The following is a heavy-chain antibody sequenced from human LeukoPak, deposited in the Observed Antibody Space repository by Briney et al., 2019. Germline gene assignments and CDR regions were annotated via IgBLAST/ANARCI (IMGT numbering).Heavy chain of an antibody. CDR2: ISSSSDYI. Sequence: GGSLRLSCAASGFTFSTYTMNWVRQAPGKGLEWVSSISSSSDYIYYADSVKGRFTVSRDNAKNSLYLQMNSLRAEDTAVYYCAKDRAVVPAALSYMDVWGKGTTVTVSS. CDR1: GFTFSTYT. V-gene: IGHV3-21*04. J-gene: IGHJ6*03. D-gene: IGHD2-2*01. CDR3: AKDRAVVPAALSYMDV.